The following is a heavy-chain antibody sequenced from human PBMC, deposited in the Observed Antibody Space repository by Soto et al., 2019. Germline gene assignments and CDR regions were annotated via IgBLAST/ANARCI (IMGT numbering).Heavy chain of an antibody. CDR3: ARHVTMVRGVTYGMDV. D-gene: IGHD3-10*01. V-gene: IGHV5-51*01. CDR2: ICPGDSDT. Sequence: PGESLKISCKGSGYSFTSYWIGWVRQMPGKGLEWMGIICPGDSDTRYSPSFQGQVTISADKSISTAYLQWSSLKASDTAMYYCARHVTMVRGVTYGMDVWGQGTTVTVSS. J-gene: IGHJ6*02. CDR1: GYSFTSYW.